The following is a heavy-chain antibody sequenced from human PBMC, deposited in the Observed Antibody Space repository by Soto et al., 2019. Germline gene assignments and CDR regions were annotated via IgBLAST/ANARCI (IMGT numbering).Heavy chain of an antibody. CDR3: LSAGSAVS. V-gene: IGHV3-7*05. J-gene: IGHJ4*02. D-gene: IGHD3-10*01. Sequence: PGGSLRLSCAASGFTLSNYWMTWVRQAPGKGLEWVANINYDGSEKSYVDSVKGRFTISRDNTRNSLALQMNTLRAEDTAVYYCLSAGSAVSWGQGTLVTVSS. CDR2: INYDGSEK. CDR1: GFTLSNYW.